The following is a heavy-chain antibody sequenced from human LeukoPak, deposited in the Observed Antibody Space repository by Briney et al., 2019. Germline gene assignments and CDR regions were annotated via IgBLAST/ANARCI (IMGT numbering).Heavy chain of an antibody. Sequence: GGSLRLSCAASGFTVGSTYMSWVRQAPGKGLEWVSVFYSGDTTYYANSVKGRFTISRDSSKNMLYLQMNSLRAEDTAVYYCARRLLTGYYEFWGQGTLVTVSS. V-gene: IGHV3-66*01. D-gene: IGHD3-9*01. CDR3: ARRLLTGYYEF. CDR2: FYSGDTT. J-gene: IGHJ4*02. CDR1: GFTVGSTY.